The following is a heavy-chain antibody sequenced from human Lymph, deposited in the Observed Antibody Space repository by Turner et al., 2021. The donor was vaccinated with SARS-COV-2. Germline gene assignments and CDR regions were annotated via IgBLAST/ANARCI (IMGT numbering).Heavy chain of an antibody. CDR1: GFTFSSYA. CDR2: ISYYGRDK. J-gene: IGHJ4*02. CDR3: ARDRDSSGWVDY. V-gene: IGHV3-30*04. D-gene: IGHD3-22*01. Sequence: QVQLVESGGGVVQPGRSLRLSCAASGFTFSSYAMHWVRQAPGKGLEWVAFISYYGRDKYYADSVKGRFTFSRDNSKNTLYLQMNSLRAEDTAVYYCARDRDSSGWVDYWGQGTLVTVSS.